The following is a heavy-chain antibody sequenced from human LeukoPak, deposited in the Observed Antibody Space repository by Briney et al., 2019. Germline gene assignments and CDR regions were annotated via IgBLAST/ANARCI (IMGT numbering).Heavy chain of an antibody. CDR3: GRSYHDDAWAVFDI. CDR1: DYSISSGYY. CDR2: IYHNGVT. J-gene: IGHJ3*02. V-gene: IGHV4-38-2*02. D-gene: IGHD3-16*01. Sequence: SETLSLTCNVSDYSISSGYYWGWIRQTPGKGLEWFGSIYHNGVTFYNPSLRSRLSISLDTSKNQFSLRLSSVTAADTAVYYCGRSYHDDAWAVFDIWGQGTVVTVSS.